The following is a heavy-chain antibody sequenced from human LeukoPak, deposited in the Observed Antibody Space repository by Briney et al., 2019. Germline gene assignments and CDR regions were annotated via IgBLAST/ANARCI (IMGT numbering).Heavy chain of an antibody. V-gene: IGHV3-23*01. J-gene: IGHJ3*01. CDR1: GFTFNNNA. CDR3: ARCTASCYANAFDV. Sequence: GGSLRLACATAGFTFNNNAMSWVRQAPGKGLEWVSAINGGGDATEYADSVKGRFTISRDNSKNTLYLQMNSLRPDDTAVYYCARCTASCYANAFDVWGQGTLLTVSS. CDR2: INGGGDAT. D-gene: IGHD2-2*01.